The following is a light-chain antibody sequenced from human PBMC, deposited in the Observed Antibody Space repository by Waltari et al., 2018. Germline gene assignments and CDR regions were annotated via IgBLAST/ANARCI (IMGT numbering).Light chain of an antibody. Sequence: EIVITQSPATLSVSPGESATLSCRASQSVSSNLAWYQQKPGQAPRLLIYGASTRATGIPARFSGSGSGTEFTLTISSLQSEDFAVYYCQQYNNWPTWTFGQGTKVEIK. CDR1: QSVSSN. V-gene: IGKV3-15*01. CDR3: QQYNNWPTWT. J-gene: IGKJ1*01. CDR2: GAS.